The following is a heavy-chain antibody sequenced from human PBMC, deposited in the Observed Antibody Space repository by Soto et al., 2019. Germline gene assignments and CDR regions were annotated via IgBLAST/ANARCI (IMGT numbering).Heavy chain of an antibody. CDR3: AKDRANYPFWRSYSAYYNS. J-gene: IGHJ4*02. V-gene: IGHV3-23*01. Sequence: DGSLRLSYEASGFTFKDYAMGWVRQAPGKGLQWVASINSRGDDTFYADSVKGRFTVSRDNSKNTLFLQMNILTAEDPAMSSCAKDRANYPFWRSYSAYYNSWAQATKVTASS. D-gene: IGHD3-3*01. CDR2: INSRGDDT. CDR1: GFTFKDYA.